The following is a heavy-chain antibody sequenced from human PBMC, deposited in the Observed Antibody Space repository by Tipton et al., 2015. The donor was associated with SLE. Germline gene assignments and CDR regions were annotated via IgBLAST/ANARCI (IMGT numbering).Heavy chain of an antibody. CDR1: GGSISSSSYY. D-gene: IGHD7-27*01. J-gene: IGHJ3*02. CDR2: IYYSGST. Sequence: TLSLTCTVSGGSISSSSYYWGWIRQPPGKGLEWIGSIYYSGSTYYNPSLKSRVTISVDTSKNQFSLKLSSVTAADTAVYYCATRFLTGDLGDAFDIRGQGTMVTVSS. V-gene: IGHV4-39*07. CDR3: ATRFLTGDLGDAFDI.